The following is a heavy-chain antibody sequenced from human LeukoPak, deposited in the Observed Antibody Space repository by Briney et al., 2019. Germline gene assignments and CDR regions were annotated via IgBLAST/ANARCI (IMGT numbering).Heavy chain of an antibody. V-gene: IGHV3-7*04. D-gene: IGHD2-15*01. J-gene: IGHJ3*02. CDR3: ARGYCSGGSCYYLGPNAFDI. Sequence: PGGSLRLSCAASGFTFSSYWMSWVRQAPGKGLEWVANIKQDGSEKYYVDSVKDRFTISRDNAKNSLYLQMNSLRAEDTAVYYCARGYCSGGSCYYLGPNAFDIWGQGTMVTVSS. CDR1: GFTFSSYW. CDR2: IKQDGSEK.